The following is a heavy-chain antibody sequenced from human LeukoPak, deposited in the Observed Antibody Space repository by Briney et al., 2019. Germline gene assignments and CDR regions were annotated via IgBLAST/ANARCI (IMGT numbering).Heavy chain of an antibody. Sequence: ASVKVSCKASGYMFTGYYMHWVRQAPGQGLGWMGWINPNSGGTNCAQKFQGRVTMTRDTSISTAYMELSSLRSDDTAVYYCARGYCSGDCFTLFDYWGQGTLVTVSS. CDR3: ARGYCSGDCFTLFDY. V-gene: IGHV1-2*02. CDR2: INPNSGGT. D-gene: IGHD2-21*02. J-gene: IGHJ4*02. CDR1: GYMFTGYY.